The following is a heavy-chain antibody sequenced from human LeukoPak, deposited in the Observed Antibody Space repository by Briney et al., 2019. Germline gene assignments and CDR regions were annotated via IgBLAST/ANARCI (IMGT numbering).Heavy chain of an antibody. CDR1: GYTFTSYD. CDR2: MNPNSGDT. Sequence: ASVKVSCKASGYTFTSYDINWVRQATGQGLEWVGCMNPNSGDTVYTQKFQGRITMTRNTSTSTAYMEVSSLRSEDTAVYYCARGRYYSILTTYTPPNYWGQGTLVTVSS. V-gene: IGHV1-8*01. D-gene: IGHD3-9*01. CDR3: ARGRYYSILTTYTPPNY. J-gene: IGHJ4*02.